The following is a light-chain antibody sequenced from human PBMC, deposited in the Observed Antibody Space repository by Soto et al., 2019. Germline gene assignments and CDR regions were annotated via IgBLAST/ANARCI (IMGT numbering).Light chain of an antibody. Sequence: TQPPSSSGSPGQSVTISCTGTSSDVGGYNYVSWYQQHPGKAPQRVIYGVNKRASGVPDRFSGSKSGNTASLTVSGLQAEDEADYYCSSYAGSNILYVFGTGTRVTAL. V-gene: IGLV2-8*01. CDR3: SSYAGSNILYV. CDR1: SSDVGGYNY. CDR2: GVN. J-gene: IGLJ1*01.